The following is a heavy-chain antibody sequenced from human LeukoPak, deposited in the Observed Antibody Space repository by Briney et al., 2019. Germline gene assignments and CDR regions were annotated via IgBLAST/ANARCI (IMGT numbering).Heavy chain of an antibody. CDR2: IYPGDSDT. Sequence: GESLKISCKGSGYTFSSYWIGWVRQMPGKGLEWMGIIYPGDSDTRYSPSLQGQVTISVDTSIGTAYLQWSSLKASDTAIYYCARQNDFRLNYWGQGTLVTVSS. CDR1: GYTFSSYW. D-gene: IGHD3-3*01. CDR3: ARQNDFRLNY. J-gene: IGHJ4*02. V-gene: IGHV5-51*01.